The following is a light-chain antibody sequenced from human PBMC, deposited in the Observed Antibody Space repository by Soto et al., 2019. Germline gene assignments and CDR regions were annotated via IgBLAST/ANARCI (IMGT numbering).Light chain of an antibody. CDR2: GAS. J-gene: IGKJ1*01. Sequence: EKVMTQSPATLSVSPGERATLFCSASQSVSSNLAWYQQKPGQATRLLIYGASTRATGIPTRFSGSGSGTDFTLTISSLQSEDFTVYYCQQYNNWTTFGQGTKVVVK. V-gene: IGKV3-15*01. CDR1: QSVSSN. CDR3: QQYNNWTT.